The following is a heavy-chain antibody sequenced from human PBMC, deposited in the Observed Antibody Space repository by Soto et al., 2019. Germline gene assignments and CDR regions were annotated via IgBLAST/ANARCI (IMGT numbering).Heavy chain of an antibody. CDR3: ARRGQQLVDYYYYGMDV. CDR1: GGTFSSYT. J-gene: IGHJ6*02. CDR2: IIPILGIA. D-gene: IGHD6-13*01. V-gene: IGHV1-69*02. Sequence: SVKVSCKASGGTFSSYTISWVRQAPGQGLEWMGRIIPILGIANYAQKFQGRVTMTRNTSISTAYMELSSLRSEDTAVYYCARRGQQLVDYYYYGMDVWGQGTTVTVSS.